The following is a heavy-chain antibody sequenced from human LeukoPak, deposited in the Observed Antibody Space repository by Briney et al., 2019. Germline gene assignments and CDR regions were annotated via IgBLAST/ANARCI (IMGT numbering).Heavy chain of an antibody. Sequence: PSETLSLTCSVSGGSISSKTYFWGWIRQPPGKGLEWIGSIYYSGSTYYNPSLSSRVTISEDTSKNQLSLRLSSVTAADTAVYYCARDRPQKYSSSWEAFDIWGQGTMVTVSS. D-gene: IGHD6-6*01. V-gene: IGHV4-39*07. CDR1: GGSISSKTYF. J-gene: IGHJ3*02. CDR2: IYYSGST. CDR3: ARDRPQKYSSSWEAFDI.